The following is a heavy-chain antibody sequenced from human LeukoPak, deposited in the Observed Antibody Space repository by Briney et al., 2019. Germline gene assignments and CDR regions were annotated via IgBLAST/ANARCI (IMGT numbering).Heavy chain of an antibody. J-gene: IGHJ4*02. CDR1: GFTFSDYY. CDR2: ISGSSGTI. Sequence: PGGSLRLSCAASGFTFSDYYMSWIRQAPGKGLEWVSYISGSSGTINYADSVKGRLTISRDNAKNSLFLQMNGLRVEDTAVYFCAREHDYGDYAFDFWGRGTLVTVSS. CDR3: AREHDYGDYAFDF. D-gene: IGHD4-17*01. V-gene: IGHV3-11*04.